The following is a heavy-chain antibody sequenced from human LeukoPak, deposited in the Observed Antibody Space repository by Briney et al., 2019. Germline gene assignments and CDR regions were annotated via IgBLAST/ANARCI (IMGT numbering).Heavy chain of an antibody. CDR3: AREDWSYYFDY. V-gene: IGHV3-53*01. D-gene: IGHD3/OR15-3a*01. CDR1: GFTVSSNY. Sequence: GGSLRLSCAASGFTVSSNYMSWVRQAPGKGLEWVSAIYSGGSTYYADSVKGRFTISRDNSKNTLYLQMNSLRAEDTAVYYCAREDWSYYFDYWGQGTLVTVSS. J-gene: IGHJ4*02. CDR2: IYSGGST.